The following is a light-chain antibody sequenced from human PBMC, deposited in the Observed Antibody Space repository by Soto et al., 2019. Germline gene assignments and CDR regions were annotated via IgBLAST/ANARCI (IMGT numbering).Light chain of an antibody. CDR3: MQSIQTPRT. V-gene: IGKV2-28*01. Sequence: IVMTQSPLSLPVTPGEPASISCRSNHSLLHSNGYNFLDWYLQRPGQSPRLLIYLGSTRASGVPDRFTGSGSGTNFTRKISSVEADDVGVYYCMQSIQTPRTFGPGTKLEMK. CDR1: HSLLHSNGYNF. CDR2: LGS. J-gene: IGKJ2*01.